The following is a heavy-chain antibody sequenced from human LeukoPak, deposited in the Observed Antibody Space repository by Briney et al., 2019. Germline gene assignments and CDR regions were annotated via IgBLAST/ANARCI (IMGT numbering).Heavy chain of an antibody. CDR3: ARGPSTSSHCSGGSCGVY. CDR2: TIPILGIA. J-gene: IGHJ4*02. CDR1: GGTFSSYA. D-gene: IGHD2-15*01. Sequence: GASVKVSCKASGGTFSSYAISWVRQAPGQGLEWMGRTIPILGIANYAQKFQGGVTITADKSTSTAYMELSSLRSEDTAVYYCARGPSTSSHCSGGSCGVYWGQGTLVTVSS. V-gene: IGHV1-69*04.